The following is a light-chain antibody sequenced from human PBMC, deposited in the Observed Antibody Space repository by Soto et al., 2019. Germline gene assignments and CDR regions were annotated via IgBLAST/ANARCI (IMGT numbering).Light chain of an antibody. V-gene: IGLV3-21*02. J-gene: IGLJ1*01. CDR1: NIGSKT. CDR2: DDS. CDR3: QVWDSSSDHLYV. Sequence: ELTQPPSVSVAPGQTARITCGGTNIGSKTVHWYQQKPGQAPVLVVYDDSDRPSGIPERFSGSNSGNTATLTISRVEAGDEADYFCQVWDSSSDHLYVFGTGTKVTVL.